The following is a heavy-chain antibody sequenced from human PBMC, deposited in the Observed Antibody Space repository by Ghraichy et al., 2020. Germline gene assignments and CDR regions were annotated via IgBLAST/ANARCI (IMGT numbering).Heavy chain of an antibody. Sequence: GGSLRLSCAASGFTFSSYAMSWVRQAPGKGLEWVSAISGSGGSTYYADSVKGRFTISRYNSKNTLYLQMNSLRAEDTAVYYCAKKMTWSSSSGHFDYWGQGTLVTVSS. CDR1: GFTFSSYA. CDR3: AKKMTWSSSSGHFDY. D-gene: IGHD6-6*01. J-gene: IGHJ4*02. V-gene: IGHV3-23*01. CDR2: ISGSGGST.